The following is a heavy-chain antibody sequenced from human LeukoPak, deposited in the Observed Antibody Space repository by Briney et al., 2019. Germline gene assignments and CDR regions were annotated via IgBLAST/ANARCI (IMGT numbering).Heavy chain of an antibody. CDR1: GGSISTSGSY. D-gene: IGHD3-9*01. CDR3: ARISLTGYAPISGYFDY. CDR2: IYYSGST. V-gene: IGHV4-39*07. Sequence: SETLSLTCTVSGGSISTSGSYWGWVRQPPGKGLEWIGIIYYSGSTYYNPSLKSRVTISVNTSKNQFSLKLTSVTAADTAVYYCARISLTGYAPISGYFDYWGQGTLVTVSS. J-gene: IGHJ4*02.